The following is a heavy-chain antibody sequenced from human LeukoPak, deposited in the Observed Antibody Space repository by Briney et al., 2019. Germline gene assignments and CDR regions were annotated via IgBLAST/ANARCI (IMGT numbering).Heavy chain of an antibody. V-gene: IGHV3-30-3*01. CDR3: ARERSAYGSGTAFDY. J-gene: IGHJ4*02. Sequence: GGSLRLSCAASGFTFSSYAMHWVRQAPGKGLEWVAVISYDGSNKYYADSVKGRFTISRDNSKNTLYLQMNSLRAEDTAVYYCARERSAYGSGTAFDYWGQGTLVTVSS. CDR2: ISYDGSNK. D-gene: IGHD3-10*01. CDR1: GFTFSSYA.